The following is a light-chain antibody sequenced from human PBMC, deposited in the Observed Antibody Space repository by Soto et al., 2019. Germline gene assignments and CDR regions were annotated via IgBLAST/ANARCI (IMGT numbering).Light chain of an antibody. J-gene: IGKJ1*01. CDR2: DVS. CDR3: QQRSHWPRT. Sequence: IVLTQSPTTLSLSPGKRATLSCRASQNISNYLIWYQQIPGQAPRLLIYDVSNRAAGIPARFSGSGSGTDFTLTISSLEPEDFAVYYCQQRSHWPRTFGQGTKVDIK. CDR1: QNISNY. V-gene: IGKV3-11*01.